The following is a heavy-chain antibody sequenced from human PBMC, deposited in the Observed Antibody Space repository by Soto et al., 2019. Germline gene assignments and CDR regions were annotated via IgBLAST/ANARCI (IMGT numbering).Heavy chain of an antibody. CDR2: ISSSSSYI. CDR3: ARDPYGSWSYFLSANPDY. V-gene: IGHV3-21*01. CDR1: GFTFSSYS. J-gene: IGHJ4*02. Sequence: EVQLVESGGGLVKPVGSLRLSCAASGFTFSSYSMNCVRQAPGNGLEWVSSISSSSSYIYYADSVKGRFTISRDNAKNSLYLQMNSLRAEDTAVYYCARDPYGSWSYFLSANPDYWGQGTLVTVSS. D-gene: IGHD3-10*01.